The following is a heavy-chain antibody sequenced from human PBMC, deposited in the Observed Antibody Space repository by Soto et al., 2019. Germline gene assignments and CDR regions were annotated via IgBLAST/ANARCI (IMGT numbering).Heavy chain of an antibody. Sequence: SETLSLTCNVSGGSISSSSYYWGWLRQPPGKGLEWVGSIYYTERTFYNPSLKSRVTISVDTSKNQFSLRLSSVTAADTAVYYCARARGFSYGLDYWGPGTLVTVSS. CDR1: GGSISSSSYY. V-gene: IGHV4-39*01. D-gene: IGHD5-18*01. CDR2: IYYTERT. J-gene: IGHJ4*02. CDR3: ARARGFSYGLDY.